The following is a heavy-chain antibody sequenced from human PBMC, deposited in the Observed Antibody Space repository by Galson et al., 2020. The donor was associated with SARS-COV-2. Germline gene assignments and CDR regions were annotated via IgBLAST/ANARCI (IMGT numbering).Heavy chain of an antibody. V-gene: IGHV3-64D*06. CDR1: GFSFSTYV. Sequence: GGSLRLSCSASGFSFSTYVMDWVRQAPGKGLEYVSGISSNGDRTNYADSVKGRFTISRYNSKNTMYLQMSSLRIEDTAVYYCVKDLPDPDIVGVLAGSGDLVAAGDYWGQGTLVTVSS. J-gene: IGHJ4*02. CDR2: ISSNGDRT. D-gene: IGHD2-2*01. CDR3: VKDLPDPDIVGVLAGSGDLVAAGDY.